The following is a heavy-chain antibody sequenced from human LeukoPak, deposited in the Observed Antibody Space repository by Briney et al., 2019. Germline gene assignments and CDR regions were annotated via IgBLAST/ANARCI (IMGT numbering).Heavy chain of an antibody. V-gene: IGHV1-24*01. Sequence: ASVKVSCKVSGYTLTELSMHWVRQAPGKGLEWMGGFDPEDGETIYAQKFQGRVTMTEDTSTDTAYMELSSLRSEDTAVYYCATTAPHPYYDFWSGHYRFDYWGQGTLVTVSS. D-gene: IGHD3-3*01. J-gene: IGHJ4*02. CDR1: GYTLTELS. CDR3: ATTAPHPYYDFWSGHYRFDY. CDR2: FDPEDGET.